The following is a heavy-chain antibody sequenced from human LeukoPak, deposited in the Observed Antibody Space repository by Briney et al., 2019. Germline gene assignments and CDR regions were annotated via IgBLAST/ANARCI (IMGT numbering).Heavy chain of an antibody. V-gene: IGHV1-69*02. CDR3: AEGYCSSTSCYRGSWFDP. CDR2: IIPILDLA. CDR1: GGTFSNCS. J-gene: IGHJ5*02. Sequence: SVKVSCKASGGTFSNCSINWLRQAPGQGLEWMGRIIPILDLANYAQNFQGRVTIIADKSTTTVYMELSSLRSEDTAVYYCAEGYCSSTSCYRGSWFDPWGQGTLVTVSS. D-gene: IGHD2-2*02.